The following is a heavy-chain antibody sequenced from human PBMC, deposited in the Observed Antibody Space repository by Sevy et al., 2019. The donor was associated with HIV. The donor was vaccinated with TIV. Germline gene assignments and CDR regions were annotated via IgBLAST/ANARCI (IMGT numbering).Heavy chain of an antibody. D-gene: IGHD3-22*01. V-gene: IGHV3-23*01. CDR2: ISGSGGST. Sequence: GGSLRLSCAASGFTFSSYAMSWDRQAPGKGLEWVSAISGSGGSTYYADSVKGRFTISRDNSKNTLYLQMNSLRAEDTAVYYCANLNPSSDYRFDYWGQGTLVTVSS. CDR1: GFTFSSYA. CDR3: ANLNPSSDYRFDY. J-gene: IGHJ4*02.